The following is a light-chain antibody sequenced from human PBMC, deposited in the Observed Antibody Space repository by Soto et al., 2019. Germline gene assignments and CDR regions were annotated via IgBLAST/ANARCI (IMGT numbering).Light chain of an antibody. V-gene: IGKV4-1*01. J-gene: IGKJ1*01. Sequence: DIVMTQSPDSLAVSLGERATINCKSSQNVLSTSNNRNYLAWYQHKPGQPPQLLVSWASTRDSAVPDRFSGSGSGTDFTLTISSLQAEDAAVYYCQQYYTTPLTFGQGTKVEI. CDR1: QNVLSTSNNRNY. CDR2: WAS. CDR3: QQYYTTPLT.